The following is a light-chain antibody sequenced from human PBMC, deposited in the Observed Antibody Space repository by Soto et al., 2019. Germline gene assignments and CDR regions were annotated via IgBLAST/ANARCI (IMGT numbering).Light chain of an antibody. Sequence: AIQITQSPSSLSASLGDRVTITCRASQGISGDLGWYQQKPGKASKLLIYAASTLQSGVPSRFSGSGSGTDFTLTISCLQSEDFATYYCQQYYSFPWTFGQGTKVDIK. V-gene: IGKV1-6*01. CDR2: AAS. CDR3: QQYYSFPWT. CDR1: QGISGD. J-gene: IGKJ1*01.